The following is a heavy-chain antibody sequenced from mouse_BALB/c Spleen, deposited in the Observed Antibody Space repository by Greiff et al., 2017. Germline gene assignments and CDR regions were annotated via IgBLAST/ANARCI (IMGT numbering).Heavy chain of an antibody. V-gene: IGHV5-17*02. CDR3: AREGTRGGFAY. Sequence: DVKLVESGGGLVQPGGSRKLSCAASGFTFSSFGMHWVRQAPEKGLEWVAYISSGSSTIYYADTVKGRFTISRDNPKNTLFLQMTSLRSEDTAMYYCAREGTRGGFAYWGQGTLVTVSA. CDR2: ISSGSSTI. D-gene: IGHD3-1*01. J-gene: IGHJ3*01. CDR1: GFTFSSFG.